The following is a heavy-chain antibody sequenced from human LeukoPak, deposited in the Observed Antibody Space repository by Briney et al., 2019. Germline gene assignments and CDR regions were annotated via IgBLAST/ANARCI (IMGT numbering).Heavy chain of an antibody. Sequence: GGSLRLSCAASEFTFNSYNMNWVRQAPGKGLEWVSYISNSGSTIYYAESVKGRFTISRDNAKNSLYLQMNSLRAEDTAIYYCARESEIRFLEWSFVFDYWGQGTLVTVSS. V-gene: IGHV3-48*03. J-gene: IGHJ4*02. D-gene: IGHD3-3*01. CDR3: ARESEIRFLEWSFVFDY. CDR1: EFTFNSYN. CDR2: ISNSGSTI.